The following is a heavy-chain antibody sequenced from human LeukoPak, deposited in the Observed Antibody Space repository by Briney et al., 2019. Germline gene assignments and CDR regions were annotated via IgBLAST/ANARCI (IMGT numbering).Heavy chain of an antibody. CDR1: GFTFSSYA. D-gene: IGHD3-3*01. J-gene: IGHJ6*02. CDR3: AKSLYDFWSDPLYYYGMDV. V-gene: IGHV3-23*01. CDR2: ISGSDGST. Sequence: GGSLRLSCAASGFTFSSYAMSWVRQAPGKGLEWVSAISGSDGSTYYADSVKGRFTISRDNSKNTLYLQMNSLRAEDTAVYYCAKSLYDFWSDPLYYYGMDVWGQGTTVTVSS.